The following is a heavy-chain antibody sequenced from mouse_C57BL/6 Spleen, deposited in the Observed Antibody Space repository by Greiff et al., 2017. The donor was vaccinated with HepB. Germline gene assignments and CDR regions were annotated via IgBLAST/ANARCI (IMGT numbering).Heavy chain of an antibody. Sequence: VQLQQSGAELVKPGASVKISCKASGYAFSSYWMNWVKQRPGKGLEWIGQIYPGDGDTNYNGKFKGKATLTADKSSSTAYMQLSSLTSEDSAVYFCARKPSIYYYGSSFFDYWGQGTTLTVSS. CDR1: GYAFSSYW. J-gene: IGHJ2*01. V-gene: IGHV1-80*01. D-gene: IGHD1-1*01. CDR3: ARKPSIYYYGSSFFDY. CDR2: IYPGDGDT.